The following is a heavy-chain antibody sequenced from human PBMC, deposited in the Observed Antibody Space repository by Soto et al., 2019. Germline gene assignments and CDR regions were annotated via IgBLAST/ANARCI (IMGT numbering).Heavy chain of an antibody. V-gene: IGHV2-5*01. D-gene: IGHD6-13*01. CDR1: GFSLSTSGVG. Sequence: SGPTLVNPTQTLTLTCTFSGFSLSTSGVGVGWIRQPPGKALEWLALIYWNDDKRYSPSLKSRLTITKDTSKNQVVLTMTNMDPADTATYYCARISRPGSSWLVFDYWGQGIMVTVSS. CDR2: IYWNDDK. CDR3: ARISRPGSSWLVFDY. J-gene: IGHJ4*02.